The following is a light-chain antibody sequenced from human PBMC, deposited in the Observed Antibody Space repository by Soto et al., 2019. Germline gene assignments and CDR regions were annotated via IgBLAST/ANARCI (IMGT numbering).Light chain of an antibody. V-gene: IGLV2-23*03. J-gene: IGLJ1*01. CDR2: EGS. Sequence: QSALTKPASVNGSPGGSITISCTGTSSDVGNYNLVSWYQQHPGKAPKLMIYEGSKRPSGVSNRFSGSKSGNTASLTISGLQAEDEADYYCCSYAGSNTFVFGTGTKVTVL. CDR1: SSDVGNYNL. CDR3: CSYAGSNTFV.